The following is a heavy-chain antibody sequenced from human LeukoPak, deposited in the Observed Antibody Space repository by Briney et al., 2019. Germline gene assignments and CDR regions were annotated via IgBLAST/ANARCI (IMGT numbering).Heavy chain of an antibody. J-gene: IGHJ6*03. CDR2: ISYDGSNK. CDR3: ARDQGDVVATQNYYYYYYMDV. V-gene: IGHV3-30*04. Sequence: GRSLRLSCAVSGFTFSNYAMHWVRQAPGKGLEWVAVISYDGSNKYYADSVKGRFTISRDNSKNTVYLQMNSLRAEDRAVFYCARDQGDVVATQNYYYYYYMDVWGKGTTFTVSS. D-gene: IGHD5-12*01. CDR1: GFTFSNYA.